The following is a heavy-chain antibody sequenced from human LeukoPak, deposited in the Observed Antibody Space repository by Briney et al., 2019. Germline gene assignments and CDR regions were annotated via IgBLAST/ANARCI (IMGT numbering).Heavy chain of an antibody. CDR3: ARGGSSSWYFN. CDR1: GFTLSNYW. D-gene: IGHD6-13*01. J-gene: IGHJ4*02. V-gene: IGHV3-7*01. CDR2: VKQDGSEK. Sequence: PGGSLRLSCAASGFTLSNYWMSWVRQAPGKGLEWVANVKQDGSEKYYVDSVKGRFTISRDNATSSLYLQMNSLRAEDTAVYYCARGGSSSWYFNWGQGTLVTVSS.